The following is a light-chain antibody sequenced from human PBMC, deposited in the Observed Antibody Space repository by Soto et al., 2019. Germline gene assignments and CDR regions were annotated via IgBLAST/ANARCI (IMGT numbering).Light chain of an antibody. CDR1: QSISTW. J-gene: IGKJ3*01. CDR3: QQDNSYFFT. Sequence: DIQMTQSPSTLSASVGDRVNITCRASQSISTWLAWYQQKPGKAPKLLIYRASDLQTGVPSRFSGSGSGTEFTLTISSLQTDDFATYYCQQDNSYFFTFGPGTKVDVK. CDR2: RAS. V-gene: IGKV1-5*03.